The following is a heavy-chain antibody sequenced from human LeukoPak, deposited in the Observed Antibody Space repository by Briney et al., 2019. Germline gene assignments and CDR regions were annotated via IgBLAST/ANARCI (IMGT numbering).Heavy chain of an antibody. J-gene: IGHJ4*02. Sequence: NPSETLSLTCAVYGGSFSGYYWSWIRQPPGKGLEWIGEINHSGSTNYNPSLKSRVTISVDTSKNQFSLKLSSVTAADTAVYYCARGGRGYSYARNPDYFDYWGQGTLVTVSS. D-gene: IGHD5-18*01. CDR3: ARGGRGYSYARNPDYFDY. CDR2: INHSGST. CDR1: GGSFSGYY. V-gene: IGHV4-34*01.